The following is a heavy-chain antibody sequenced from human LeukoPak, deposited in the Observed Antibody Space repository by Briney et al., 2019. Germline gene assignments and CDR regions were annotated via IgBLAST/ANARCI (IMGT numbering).Heavy chain of an antibody. J-gene: IGHJ6*03. CDR2: INHSGST. CDR3: ARGPTIYYYYMDV. Sequence: SETLSLTCAVYGGSFSGYYWSWIRQPPGKGLEWIGEINHSGSTNYNPSLKSRVTISVDTSKNQFSLKLSSVTAADTAVYYCARGPTIYYYYMDVSGKETTVTVSS. V-gene: IGHV4-34*01. D-gene: IGHD4/OR15-4a*01. CDR1: GGSFSGYY.